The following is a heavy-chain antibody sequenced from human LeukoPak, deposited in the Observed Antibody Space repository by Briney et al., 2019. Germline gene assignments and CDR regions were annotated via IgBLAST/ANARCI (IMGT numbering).Heavy chain of an antibody. V-gene: IGHV3-30*02. Sequence: PGGSLRLSCAASGFTFSSYGMHWVRQAPGKGLEWVAFIRYDGSNKYYADSVKGRFTISRDNSKNTLYLQMNSLRAEDTAVYYCARSGYSYGLYSSSWCDYWGQGTLVTVSS. CDR2: IRYDGSNK. CDR1: GFTFSSYG. CDR3: ARSGYSYGLYSSSWCDY. D-gene: IGHD5-18*01. J-gene: IGHJ4*02.